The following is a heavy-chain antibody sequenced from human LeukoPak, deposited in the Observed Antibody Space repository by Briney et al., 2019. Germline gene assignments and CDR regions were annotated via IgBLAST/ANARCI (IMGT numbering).Heavy chain of an antibody. V-gene: IGHV1-69*04. CDR3: ARAPLNYYDSSGYDY. D-gene: IGHD3-22*01. Sequence: SVKVSCKASGGTFSSYAISWVRQAPGQGLEWMGRIIPILGIANYAQKFQGRVTITADKSTSTAYMELSSLKSEDTAVYYCARAPLNYYDSSGYDYWGQGTLVTVSS. CDR2: IIPILGIA. J-gene: IGHJ4*02. CDR1: GGTFSSYA.